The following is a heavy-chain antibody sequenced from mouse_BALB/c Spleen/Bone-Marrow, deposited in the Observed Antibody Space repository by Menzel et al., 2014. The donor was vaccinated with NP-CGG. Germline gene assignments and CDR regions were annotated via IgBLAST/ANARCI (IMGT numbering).Heavy chain of an antibody. J-gene: IGHJ2*01. CDR1: GYSFTGYY. CDR3: ARYDYYGSSFFDY. V-gene: IGHV1-31*01. D-gene: IGHD1-1*01. CDR2: INPYNGAT. Sequence: EVQLVESGPELVKPGASVKISCKASGYSFTGYYMHWVKQSHVKSLEWIGRINPYNGATSYNQNFKDKASLTVDKSSSTAYMELHSLTSEDSAVYDCARYDYYGSSFFDYWGQGTTLTVSS.